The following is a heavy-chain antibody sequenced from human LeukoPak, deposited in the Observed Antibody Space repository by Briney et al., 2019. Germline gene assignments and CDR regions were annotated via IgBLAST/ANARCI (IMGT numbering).Heavy chain of an antibody. V-gene: IGHV1-2*02. CDR3: ARVGGYDYVWGSYRFDY. D-gene: IGHD3-16*02. CDR1: GYTSTGYY. J-gene: IGHJ4*02. Sequence: ASVKVSCKASGYTSTGYYMHWVRQAPGQGLEWMGWINPNSGGTNYAQKFQGRVTMTRDTSISTAYMELSRLRSDDTAVYYCARVGGYDYVWGSYRFDYWGQGTLVTVSS. CDR2: INPNSGGT.